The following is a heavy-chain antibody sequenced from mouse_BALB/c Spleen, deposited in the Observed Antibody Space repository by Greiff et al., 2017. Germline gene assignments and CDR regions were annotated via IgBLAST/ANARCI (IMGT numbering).Heavy chain of an antibody. CDR1: GFAFSSYD. D-gene: IGHD2-10*02. Sequence: EVHLVESGGGLVKPGGSLKLSCAASGFAFSSYDMSWVRQTPEKRLEWVAYISSGGGSTYYPDTVKGRFTISRDNAKNTLYLQMSSLKSEDTAMYYCARHQGYGNYPLDYWGQGTSVTVSS. CDR3: ARHQGYGNYPLDY. J-gene: IGHJ4*01. CDR2: ISSGGGST. V-gene: IGHV5-12-1*01.